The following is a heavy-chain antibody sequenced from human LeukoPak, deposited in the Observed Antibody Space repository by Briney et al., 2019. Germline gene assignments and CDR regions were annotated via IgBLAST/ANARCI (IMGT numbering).Heavy chain of an antibody. CDR1: GDSITSSDHY. D-gene: IGHD3-10*01. Sequence: SETLSLTCTLSGDSITSSDHYWVWIRQSPGKGLEWIGSVSHSGNTYYKSSLKSRVTVSLDTSNNEFSLILTSVTAADTAEYYCARHLYYSASAFWYIDLWGRGTLVIVSP. CDR2: VSHSGNT. V-gene: IGHV4-39*01. CDR3: ARHLYYSASAFWYIDL. J-gene: IGHJ2*01.